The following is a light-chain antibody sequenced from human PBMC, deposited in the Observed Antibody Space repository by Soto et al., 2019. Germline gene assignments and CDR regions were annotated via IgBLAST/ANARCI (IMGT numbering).Light chain of an antibody. V-gene: IGLV2-11*01. CDR2: GVN. J-gene: IGLJ2*01. Sequence: QSVLTQPRSVSGSPGQSVTISCTGTSSDVGAYNYVSWYQQHPGKAPKLLIFGVNQRPSGVPARCSGSKSGNTASLTVSGLQAEDEADYYCCSFADTVDVVFGGGTKLTVL. CDR3: CSFADTVDVV. CDR1: SSDVGAYNY.